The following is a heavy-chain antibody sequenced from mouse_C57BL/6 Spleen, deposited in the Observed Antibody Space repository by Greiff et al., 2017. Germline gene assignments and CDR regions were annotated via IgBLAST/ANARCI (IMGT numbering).Heavy chain of an antibody. D-gene: IGHD1-1*01. V-gene: IGHV1-20*01. CDR2: INPYNVDT. J-gene: IGHJ4*01. CDR3: ARWGIYCMAMDD. Sequence: VQLKESGPELVKPGDSVKISCKASGYSFTGYFMNWVMQSHGKSLEWIGRINPYNVDTFYNQKFKGKATLSVDKSSSTAHMEHRALTSEDSAVYNFARWGIYCMAMDDRGLGTSVTVSS. CDR1: GYSFTGYF.